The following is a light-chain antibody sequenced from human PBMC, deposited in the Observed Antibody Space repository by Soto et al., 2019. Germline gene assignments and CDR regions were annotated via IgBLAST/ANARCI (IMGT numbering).Light chain of an antibody. J-gene: IGLJ2*01. Sequence: QSVLTQPPSASGTPGQRVTISCSGSSSNIGSNPVDWYQQLPGTAPKVLIYSNNQRPSGGPDRFSGSKSGTSASLAISGHQAQEEADYYCAAWEDSLNGVIFGGGTKLTVL. CDR2: SNN. CDR1: SSNIGSNP. V-gene: IGLV1-44*01. CDR3: AAWEDSLNGVI.